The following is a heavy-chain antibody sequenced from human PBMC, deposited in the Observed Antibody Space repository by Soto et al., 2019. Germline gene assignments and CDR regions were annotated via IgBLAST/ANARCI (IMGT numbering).Heavy chain of an antibody. V-gene: IGHV4-30-2*01. CDR3: ARDRRYYGMDV. CDR2: IYHSGST. CDR1: GGSISSGGYS. Sequence: SLTCAVSGGSISSGGYSWSWIRQPPGEGLVWIGYIYHSGSTYYNPSLKSRVTISVDRSKNQFSLKLSSVTAADTAVYYCARDRRYYGMDVWGQGTTVTSP. D-gene: IGHD6-6*01. J-gene: IGHJ6*02.